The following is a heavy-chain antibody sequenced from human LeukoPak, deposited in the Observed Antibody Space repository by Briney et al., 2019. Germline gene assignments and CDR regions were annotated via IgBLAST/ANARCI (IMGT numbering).Heavy chain of an antibody. CDR3: ARDLGGIYFDY. CDR2: IHFSGST. D-gene: IGHD1-26*01. J-gene: IGHJ4*02. CDR1: GGSISGYY. V-gene: IGHV4-59*01. Sequence: PSETLSLTCTVSGGSISGYYWSWIRQPPGKGLEWIGSIHFSGSTNYNPSLRSRVTISVDTSKNQLSLKLSSVTAADTSVYYCARDLGGIYFDYWGQGTLVTVSS.